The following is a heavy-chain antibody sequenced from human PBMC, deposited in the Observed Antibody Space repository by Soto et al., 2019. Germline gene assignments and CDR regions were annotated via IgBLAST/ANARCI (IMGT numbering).Heavy chain of an antibody. V-gene: IGHV1-69*13. J-gene: IGHJ6*04. Sequence: GASVKVSCKASRGTFSSSAINWVRQAPGQGLEWMGRIIPIFGTTSYSQNFQGRVTITADESTSTASMELTSLGSEDEAMYYCARGGAVDPHVTDVWGKGNTVPISS. CDR3: ARGGAVDPHVTDV. CDR2: IIPIFGTT. D-gene: IGHD3-16*01. CDR1: RGTFSSSA.